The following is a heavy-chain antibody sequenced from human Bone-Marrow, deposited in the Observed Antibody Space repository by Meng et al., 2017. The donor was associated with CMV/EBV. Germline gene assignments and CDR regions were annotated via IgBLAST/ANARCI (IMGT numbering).Heavy chain of an antibody. CDR1: GGSISSYY. Sequence: SETLSLTCTVSGGSISSYYWSWIRQPPGKGLEWIGYIYYSGSTNYNPSLKSRVTISVDTSKNQFSLKLSSVTAADTAVYYCARTRITMIVGGAFDIWGQATMVTVSS. V-gene: IGHV4-59*01. CDR2: IYYSGST. D-gene: IGHD3-22*01. J-gene: IGHJ3*02. CDR3: ARTRITMIVGGAFDI.